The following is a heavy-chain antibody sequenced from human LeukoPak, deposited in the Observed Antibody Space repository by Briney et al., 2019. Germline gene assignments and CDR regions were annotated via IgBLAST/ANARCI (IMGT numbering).Heavy chain of an antibody. CDR2: ISAYNGNT. V-gene: IGHV1-18*01. CDR3: ARVGQQLQNYYYYYMDV. D-gene: IGHD6-13*01. Sequence: GASVKVSCKASGYTFTSYGISWVRQAPGQGLEWMGWISAYNGNTNYAQKLQGRVTMTTDTSTSTAYMELRSLRSDDTAVYYCARVGQQLQNYYYYYMDVWGKGTTVTVSS. CDR1: GYTFTSYG. J-gene: IGHJ6*03.